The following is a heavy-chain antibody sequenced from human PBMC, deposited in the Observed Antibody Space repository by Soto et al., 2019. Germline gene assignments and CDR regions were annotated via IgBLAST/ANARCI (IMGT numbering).Heavy chain of an antibody. CDR2: ISGSGGST. D-gene: IGHD5-18*01. CDR3: AKSGGYNYGYQETDY. CDR1: GFTFSSYA. Sequence: EVQLLESGGGLVQPGGSLRLSCAASGFTFSSYAMSWVRQAPGKGLEWVSAISGSGGSTYYADSVKGRFTISRDNSKNLRYLQMNSLRAEDTAVYYCAKSGGYNYGYQETDYWGQGTLVTVSS. J-gene: IGHJ4*02. V-gene: IGHV3-23*01.